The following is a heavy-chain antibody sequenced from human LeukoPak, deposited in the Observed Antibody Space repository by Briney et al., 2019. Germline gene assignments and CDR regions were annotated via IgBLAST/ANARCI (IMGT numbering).Heavy chain of an antibody. Sequence: SETLSLTCAVYGGSFSGYYWSWIRQPPGKGLEWMGEINHSGSTNYNPSLKSRVTISVDTSKNQFSLKLSSVTAADTAVYYWARKRKGSSPRYNWFDPWGQGTLVTVSS. CDR3: ARKRKGSSPRYNWFDP. CDR2: INHSGST. J-gene: IGHJ5*02. CDR1: GGSFSGYY. V-gene: IGHV4-34*01. D-gene: IGHD6-6*01.